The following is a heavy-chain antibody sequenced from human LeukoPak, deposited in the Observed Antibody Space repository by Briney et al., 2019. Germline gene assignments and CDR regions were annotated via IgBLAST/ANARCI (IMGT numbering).Heavy chain of an antibody. D-gene: IGHD2-2*01. CDR2: ISGSGGST. V-gene: IGHV3-23*01. Sequence: GGSLRLSCAASGFTFSSYAISWVRQAPGKGLEWVSAISGSGGSTYYADSVKGRFTISRDNSKNTLYLQMNSLRAEDTAVYYCAKDTTRGYNVVVPAAMARYSSSWGTCGYFDYWGQGTLVTVSS. CDR1: GFTFSSYA. J-gene: IGHJ4*02. CDR3: AKDTTRGYNVVVPAAMARYSSSWGTCGYFDY.